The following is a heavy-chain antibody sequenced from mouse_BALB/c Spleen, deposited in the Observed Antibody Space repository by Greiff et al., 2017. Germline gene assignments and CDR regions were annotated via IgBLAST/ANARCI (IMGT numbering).Heavy chain of an antibody. Sequence: EVQLQQSGPGLVKPSQSLSLTCTVTGYSITSDYAWNWIRQFPGNKLEWMGYISYSGSTSYNPSLKSRISITRDTSKNQFFLQLNSVTTEDTATYYCARSRLGAMDYWGQGTSVTVSS. J-gene: IGHJ4*01. V-gene: IGHV3-2*02. CDR3: ARSRLGAMDY. CDR1: GYSITSDYA. CDR2: ISYSGST. D-gene: IGHD4-1*01.